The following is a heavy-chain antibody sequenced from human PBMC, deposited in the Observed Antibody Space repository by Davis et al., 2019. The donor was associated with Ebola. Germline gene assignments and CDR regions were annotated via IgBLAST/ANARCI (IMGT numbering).Heavy chain of an antibody. Sequence: ASVKVSCKASGYTFTSYGISWVRQAPGQGLEWMGWISAYNGNTNYAQKLQGRVTMTTDTSTSTAYMELRSLRSDDTAVYYCARGPYCSGGSCYSGYFDYWGQGTLVTVSS. CDR3: ARGPYCSGGSCYSGYFDY. CDR2: ISAYNGNT. J-gene: IGHJ4*02. V-gene: IGHV1-18*01. CDR1: GYTFTSYG. D-gene: IGHD2-15*01.